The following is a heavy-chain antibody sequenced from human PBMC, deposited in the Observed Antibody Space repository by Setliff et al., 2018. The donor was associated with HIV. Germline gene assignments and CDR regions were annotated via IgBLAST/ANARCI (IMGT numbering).Heavy chain of an antibody. Sequence: PSETLSLTCTVSGDSINSGTYYWSWIRQPAGKGLEWIGRLHLSGDTNYNPSLKSRVTMSIDTSKNQFSLKLSSVTAADTAVYYCARSRTSSGYYGVTGYGMDVWGQGTTVTVSS. CDR1: GDSINSGTYY. D-gene: IGHD3-22*01. CDR3: ARSRTSSGYYGVTGYGMDV. J-gene: IGHJ6*02. V-gene: IGHV4-61*02. CDR2: LHLSGDT.